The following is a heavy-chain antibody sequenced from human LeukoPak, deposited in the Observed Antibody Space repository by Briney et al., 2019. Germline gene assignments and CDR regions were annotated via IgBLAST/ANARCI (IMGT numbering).Heavy chain of an antibody. Sequence: GRSLRLSCAASGFTFSSYGMHWVRQAPGKGLEWVAVISYDGSNKYYADSVKGRFTISRDNSRNTLYLQMNSLRAEDTAVYYCAKDRQWLQIDYWGQGTLVTVSS. D-gene: IGHD6-19*01. CDR3: AKDRQWLQIDY. CDR2: ISYDGSNK. CDR1: GFTFSSYG. V-gene: IGHV3-30*18. J-gene: IGHJ4*02.